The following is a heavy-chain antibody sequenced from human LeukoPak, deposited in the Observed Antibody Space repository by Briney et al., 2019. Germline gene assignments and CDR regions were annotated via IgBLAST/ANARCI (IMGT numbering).Heavy chain of an antibody. Sequence: GGSLRLSCAASGFTLRSYTMNWVRQAPGKGLEWVSSIGISSNKIYYADSVKGRFTISRDNAKNSLYLQMNSLRAEDTAVDYCARSGLLYYYDSSGYYYETYYGMDVWGQGTTVTVSS. V-gene: IGHV3-21*04. D-gene: IGHD3-22*01. CDR2: IGISSNKI. CDR1: GFTLRSYT. J-gene: IGHJ6*02. CDR3: ARSGLLYYYDSSGYYYETYYGMDV.